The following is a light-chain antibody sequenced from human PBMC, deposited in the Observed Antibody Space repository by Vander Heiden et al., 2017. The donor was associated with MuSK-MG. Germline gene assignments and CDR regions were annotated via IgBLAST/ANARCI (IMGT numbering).Light chain of an antibody. Sequence: DIVMTQSPDSLAVFLGERATTNCKSSQSVLYSSNNKNNLAWYQQKAGQPPKLLIYWASTRESGVPDRFSGSGSGTDFTLTITILQAEDVAVYYCQQYDSTPQTFGQGTKVEI. J-gene: IGKJ1*01. CDR3: QQYDSTPQT. CDR2: WAS. V-gene: IGKV4-1*01. CDR1: QSVLYSSNNKNN.